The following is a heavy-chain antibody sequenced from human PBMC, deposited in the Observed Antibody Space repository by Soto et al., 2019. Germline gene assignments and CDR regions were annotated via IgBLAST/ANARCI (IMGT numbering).Heavy chain of an antibody. CDR3: AIPYYDFWSGYDRPPPLVQNYYYYGMDV. Sequence: GGSLRLSCAASGFTFSSYGMHWVRQAPGKGLEWVAVISYDGSNKYYADSVKGRFTISRDNSKNTLYLQMNSLRAEDTAVYYCAIPYYDFWSGYDRPPPLVQNYYYYGMDVWGQGTTVTVSS. D-gene: IGHD3-3*01. CDR2: ISYDGSNK. CDR1: GFTFSSYG. J-gene: IGHJ6*02. V-gene: IGHV3-30*03.